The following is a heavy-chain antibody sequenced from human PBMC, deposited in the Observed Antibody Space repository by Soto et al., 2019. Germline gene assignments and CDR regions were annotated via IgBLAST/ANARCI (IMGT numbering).Heavy chain of an antibody. CDR2: INWNGGST. Sequence: PGGSLRLSCAASGFTFDDYGMSWVRQAPGKGLEWVSGINWNGGSTGYADSVKGRFTISRDNAKNSLYLQMNSLRAEDTALYYCARDLNSGRSRTQLDWGQGTLVTVSS. D-gene: IGHD1-26*01. CDR1: GFTFDDYG. CDR3: ARDLNSGRSRTQLD. V-gene: IGHV3-20*04. J-gene: IGHJ4*02.